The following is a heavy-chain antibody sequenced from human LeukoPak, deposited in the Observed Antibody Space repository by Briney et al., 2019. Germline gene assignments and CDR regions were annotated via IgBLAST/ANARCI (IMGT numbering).Heavy chain of an antibody. V-gene: IGHV3-74*01. Sequence: GGSLRLSCAASGFTFSGYWMHWVRQAPGKGLVWVSRIYTDGSRTNYADSVWGRFTISRDNAKNTLYLQLDSLRAEDTAVYYCARGDRVGYFLDYWGQGTLVTVSS. J-gene: IGHJ4*02. CDR1: GFTFSGYW. CDR2: IYTDGSRT. D-gene: IGHD1-26*01. CDR3: ARGDRVGYFLDY.